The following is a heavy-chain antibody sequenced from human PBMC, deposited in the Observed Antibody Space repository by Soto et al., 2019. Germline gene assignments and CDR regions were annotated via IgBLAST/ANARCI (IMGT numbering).Heavy chain of an antibody. D-gene: IGHD2-8*02. Sequence: ASVKVSCKASGFTFTSSAMQWVRQARGQRLEWIGWIVVGSGNTNYAQKFQERVTITRDMSTSTAYMELSSLRSEDTAVYYCAADLNPGRYYYMDVWGKGTTVTVSS. CDR2: IVVGSGNT. J-gene: IGHJ6*03. V-gene: IGHV1-58*02. CDR1: GFTFTSSA. CDR3: AADLNPGRYYYMDV.